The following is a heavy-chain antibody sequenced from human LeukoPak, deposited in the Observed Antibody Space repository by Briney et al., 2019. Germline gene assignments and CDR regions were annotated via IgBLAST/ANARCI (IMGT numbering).Heavy chain of an antibody. J-gene: IGHJ4*02. CDR2: IWYDGSNK. Sequence: PGRSLRLSCAASGFTFSSYGMHWVRQAPGKGLEWVAVIWYDGSNKYYADSVKGRLTISRDNSKNTLYLQMNSLRAEDTAVYYCARESVATALGYFDYWGQGTLVTVSS. V-gene: IGHV3-33*01. CDR3: ARESVATALGYFDY. D-gene: IGHD5-12*01. CDR1: GFTFSSYG.